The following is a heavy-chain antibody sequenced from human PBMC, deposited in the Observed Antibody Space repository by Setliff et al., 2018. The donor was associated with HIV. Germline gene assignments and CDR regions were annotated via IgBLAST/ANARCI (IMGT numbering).Heavy chain of an antibody. J-gene: IGHJ6*03. CDR2: TYFRSKWYF. CDR1: GDSVSSNNAA. D-gene: IGHD6-13*01. CDR3: ARDWSGYSSSRGSYYYYMDV. Sequence: PSQTLSLTCAISGDSVSSNNAAWNWIRQSPLRGLEWLGRTYFRSKWYFDYAVSVKSRIIINPDTSKNQFSLRLSSVTAADTAIYYCARDWSGYSSSRGSYYYYMDVWGKGTTVTVSS. V-gene: IGHV6-1*01.